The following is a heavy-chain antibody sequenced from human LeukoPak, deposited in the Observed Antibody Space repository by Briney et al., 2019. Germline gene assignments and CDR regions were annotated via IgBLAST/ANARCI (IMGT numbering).Heavy chain of an antibody. CDR3: TKRRGYSFGFDYYYMDV. CDR2: LYHTGSA. CDR1: GYPISNHNF. D-gene: IGHD5-18*01. J-gene: IGHJ6*03. V-gene: IGHV4-38-2*02. Sequence: SETLSLTCTVSGYPISNHNFWGWIRQPPGKGLEWVGILYHTGSAYYTPSLKSRVTISVDTSNNQFSLRLTSVTAADTGVYYCTKRRGYSFGFDYYYMDVWGKGTTVTISS.